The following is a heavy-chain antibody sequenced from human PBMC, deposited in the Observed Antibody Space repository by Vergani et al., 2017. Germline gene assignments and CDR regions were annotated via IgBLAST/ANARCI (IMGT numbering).Heavy chain of an antibody. CDR2: IRYDGSNK. Sequence: QVQLVESGGGVVQPGGSLRLSCAASGFTFSSYGMHWVRQAPGKGLEWVAFIRYDGSNKYYADSVKGRFTISRDNSKNTLYLQMNSLRAEDTAVYYCAKDSXLLWFGELWGGMDVWGQGTTVTVSS. CDR1: GFTFSSYG. J-gene: IGHJ6*02. CDR3: AKDSXLLWFGELWGGMDV. D-gene: IGHD3-10*01. V-gene: IGHV3-30*02.